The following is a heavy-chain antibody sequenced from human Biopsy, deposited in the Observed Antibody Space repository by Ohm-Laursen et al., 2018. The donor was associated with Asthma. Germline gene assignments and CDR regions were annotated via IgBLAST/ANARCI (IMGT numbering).Heavy chain of an antibody. CDR3: SRDTLGYYFDI. CDR1: GRHFGSYN. Sequence: SLRLSCAAPGRHFGSYNMHWARQAPGKGLEWVAVITFDGSTQHYGDSVKGRFTISRDNSKNMLFLQMNSLRAEDTAVYYCSRDTLGYYFDIWGQGTQVTVSS. D-gene: IGHD6-13*01. V-gene: IGHV3-30-3*01. J-gene: IGHJ4*02. CDR2: ITFDGSTQ.